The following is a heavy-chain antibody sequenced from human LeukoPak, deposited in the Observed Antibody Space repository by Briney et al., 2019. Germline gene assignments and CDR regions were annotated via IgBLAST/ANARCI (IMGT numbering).Heavy chain of an antibody. CDR1: GGSVNSASYY. CDR3: ARYLDY. V-gene: IGHV4-61*01. Sequence: PSETLSLTCTVSGGSVNSASYYWSWIRQPPGKGLEWIGYIFGTGNTNSNPSLKSRVTISVDTPKNQFSLKLTSVTATDTAVYYCARYLDYWGQGTLVTVSS. CDR2: IFGTGNT. J-gene: IGHJ4*02.